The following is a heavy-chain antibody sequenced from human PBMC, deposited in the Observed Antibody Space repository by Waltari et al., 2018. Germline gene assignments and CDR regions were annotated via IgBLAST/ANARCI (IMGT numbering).Heavy chain of an antibody. J-gene: IGHJ4*01. CDR2: INPSSGDT. CDR1: GYSFPGSS. D-gene: IGHD1-26*01. V-gene: IGHV1-2*02. Sequence: QVQLVQSGAEVKTPGASVKVSCTASGYSFPGSSMHWVRQAPGQGLEWMGWINPSSGDTKDAQKFQGRVTMTWDTSISTAYMEMSRLASDDTAMYYCARDLTGSYDYWGHGTLVTVSS. CDR3: ARDLTGSYDY.